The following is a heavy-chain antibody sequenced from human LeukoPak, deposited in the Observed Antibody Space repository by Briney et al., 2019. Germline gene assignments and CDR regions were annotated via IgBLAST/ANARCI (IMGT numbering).Heavy chain of an antibody. V-gene: IGHV1-18*01. CDR2: ITTYNGEK. Sequence: ASVKVSCKASGYTLSEYGISWVRQAPGQGLEWVGWITTYNGEKIYSQKFQGRVTMTTDTSSGTYYMELRNLRSDDTATYYCARDCSNGVCYPRDYWGQGTLVIVSS. J-gene: IGHJ4*02. CDR1: GYTLSEYG. D-gene: IGHD2-8*01. CDR3: ARDCSNGVCYPRDY.